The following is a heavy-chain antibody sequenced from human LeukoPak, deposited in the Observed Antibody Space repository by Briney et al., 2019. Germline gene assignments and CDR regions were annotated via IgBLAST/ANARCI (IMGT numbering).Heavy chain of an antibody. CDR3: AKDWHILTGRNCFDP. Sequence: ASVKVSCKASGYTFTSYDINWVRQAPGQGLEGMGWVSPYNGDTNYAQKFQGRVTMSTDTSTTTAYMELRSLRFDDTAIYYCAKDWHILTGRNCFDPWGQGTLVTVSS. CDR2: VSPYNGDT. CDR1: GYTFTSYD. J-gene: IGHJ5*02. V-gene: IGHV1-18*01. D-gene: IGHD3-9*01.